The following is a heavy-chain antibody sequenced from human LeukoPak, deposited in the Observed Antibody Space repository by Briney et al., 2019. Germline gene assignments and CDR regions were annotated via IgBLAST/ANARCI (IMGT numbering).Heavy chain of an antibody. CDR2: INPNSGGT. D-gene: IGHD6-13*01. CDR3: ARDPKMRYSSSWYGEYYFDY. J-gene: IGHJ4*02. V-gene: IGHV1-2*02. Sequence: ASVKVSCKASGYTFIGYYIHWVRQAPGQGLEWMGWINPNSGGTNHAQKFQDRVTMTRDTSISTAYMELSRLRSDDTAVYYCARDPKMRYSSSWYGEYYFDYWGQGTLVTVSS. CDR1: GYTFIGYY.